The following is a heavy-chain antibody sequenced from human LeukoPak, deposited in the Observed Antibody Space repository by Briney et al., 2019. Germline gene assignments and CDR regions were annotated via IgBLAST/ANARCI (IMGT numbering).Heavy chain of an antibody. CDR3: AGNYGPYYFDY. J-gene: IGHJ4*02. CDR2: IWYDGSNK. V-gene: IGHV3-33*01. Sequence: GGSLRLSCAASGFTFSNYGMHWVRQAPGKGLEWVAAIWYDGSNKYYADSVKGRFTISRDNSKNTLYLQMNSLRAEDTAVYYCAGNYGPYYFDYWGQGTLVTVSS. CDR1: GFTFSNYG. D-gene: IGHD3-10*01.